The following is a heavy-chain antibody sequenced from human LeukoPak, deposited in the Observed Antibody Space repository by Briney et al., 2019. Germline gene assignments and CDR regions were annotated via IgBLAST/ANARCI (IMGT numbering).Heavy chain of an antibody. CDR3: ARGAWYYYDSSGYYTYYFDY. V-gene: IGHV3-7*01. D-gene: IGHD3-22*01. CDR2: IKQDGSEK. Sequence: GGSLRLSCAASGFTFSSYWMSWVRQAPGKRLEWVANIKQDGSEKYYVDSVKGRFTISRDNAKNSLYLQMNSLRAEDTAVYYCARGAWYYYDSSGYYTYYFDYWGQGTLVTVSS. J-gene: IGHJ4*02. CDR1: GFTFSSYW.